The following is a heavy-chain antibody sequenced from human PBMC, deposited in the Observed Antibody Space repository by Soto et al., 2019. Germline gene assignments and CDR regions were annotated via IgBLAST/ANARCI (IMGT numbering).Heavy chain of an antibody. CDR3: VSSFRGIFSFYF. CDR1: SGSIRSSYW. V-gene: IGHV4-4*02. D-gene: IGHD3-10*01. CDR2: IYHDVIT. Sequence: QVQLQESGPGLVKPSGTLSLTCAVSSGSIRSSYWWSGVRQPPGKGLEWIGEIYHDVITSYTASLESRVTMSVDKSKKQFSLKLSSVTAADTAVYYCVSSFRGIFSFYFWGQGNMLTVSS. J-gene: IGHJ4*02.